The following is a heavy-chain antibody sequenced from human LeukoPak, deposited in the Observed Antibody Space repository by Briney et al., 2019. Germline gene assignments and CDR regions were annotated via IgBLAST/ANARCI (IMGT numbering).Heavy chain of an antibody. J-gene: IGHJ4*02. CDR1: GGTFSSYA. V-gene: IGHV1-69*13. CDR3: ARSYDYYGSGSHFDY. Sequence: GASVTVSCKASGGTFSSYAISWVLQAPGQGLEWMGGIIPIFGTANYAQKFQGRVTITADESTSTAYMELSSLRSEDTAVYYCARSYDYYGSGSHFDYWGQGTLVTVSS. D-gene: IGHD3-10*01. CDR2: IIPIFGTA.